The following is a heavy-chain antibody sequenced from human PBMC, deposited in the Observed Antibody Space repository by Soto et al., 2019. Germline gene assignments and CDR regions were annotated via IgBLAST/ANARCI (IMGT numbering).Heavy chain of an antibody. CDR3: ARSGSYWGGCDY. D-gene: IGHD1-26*01. V-gene: IGHV3-30-3*01. CDR1: GFTFSSYA. CDR2: ISYEGSNK. J-gene: IGHJ4*02. Sequence: QVLLVESGGGVVQPARSLRLPCAASGFTFSSYAMHWVRQDPGKGLEWVAVISYEGSNKYYADSVKGRFTISRDKSNNTLYLQMNSLRAEDTAVYYCARSGSYWGGCDYWGQGTLVTVSS.